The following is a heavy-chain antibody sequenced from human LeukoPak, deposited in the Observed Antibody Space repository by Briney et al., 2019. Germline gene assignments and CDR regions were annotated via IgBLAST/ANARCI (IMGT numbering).Heavy chain of an antibody. CDR3: ARVTGSIDY. CDR2: MNPKSGYT. D-gene: IGHD1-26*01. Sequence: GASVNVSCKASVYTFTNYDINWVRQATGQGLEWMGWMNPKSGYTGFAQKFQGRVTMTRDTSISTAYMELGSLRSEDTAVYYCARVTGSIDYWGQGTLVTVS. CDR1: VYTFTNYD. V-gene: IGHV1-8*01. J-gene: IGHJ4*02.